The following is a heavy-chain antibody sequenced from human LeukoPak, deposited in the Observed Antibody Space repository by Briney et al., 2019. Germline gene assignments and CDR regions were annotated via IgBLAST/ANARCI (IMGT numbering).Heavy chain of an antibody. CDR1: GFTFSTYE. Sequence: GGSLRLSCAASGFTFSTYEMNWVRQAPGKGLEWLSYIIGDGTTTQYADSVRDRFTISRDNDKNSSYLQMNSLRADDTAVYYCVRDRGGTYSGDNLFDPWGQGTLVTVSS. V-gene: IGHV3-48*03. J-gene: IGHJ5*02. CDR2: IIGDGTTT. D-gene: IGHD1/OR15-1a*01. CDR3: VRDRGGTYSGDNLFDP.